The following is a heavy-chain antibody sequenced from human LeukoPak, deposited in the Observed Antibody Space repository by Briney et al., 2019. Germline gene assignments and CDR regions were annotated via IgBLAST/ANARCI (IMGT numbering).Heavy chain of an antibody. CDR2: ISAYNGNT. CDR3: ARANSGTVTPYYYGMDV. J-gene: IGHJ6*02. V-gene: IGHV1-18*01. D-gene: IGHD1-14*01. Sequence: ASVKVSCKASGYTFTSYGISWVRQAPGQGREWRGWISAYNGNTNYAQQLQGRVTMTTDTSTSTAYMELRSLRSDDTAVYYCARANSGTVTPYYYGMDVWGQGTTVTVSS. CDR1: GYTFTSYG.